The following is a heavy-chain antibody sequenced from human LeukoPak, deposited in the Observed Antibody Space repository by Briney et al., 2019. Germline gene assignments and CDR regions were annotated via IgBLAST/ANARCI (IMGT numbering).Heavy chain of an antibody. CDR3: ARCSDTAMDECYFDY. CDR2: IDQDGSAV. Sequence: GGSLRLSCAASGFTFSSYWMSWVRQAPGKGLEWVANIDQDGSAVYYVDSVKGRFTISRDNAKNSLYLQMNSLRAEDTAVYYCARCSDTAMDECYFDYWGQGTLVTVSS. D-gene: IGHD5-18*01. J-gene: IGHJ4*02. CDR1: GFTFSSYW. V-gene: IGHV3-7*01.